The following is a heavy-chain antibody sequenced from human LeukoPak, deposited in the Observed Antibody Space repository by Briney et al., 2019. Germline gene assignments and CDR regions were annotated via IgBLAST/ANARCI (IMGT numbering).Heavy chain of an antibody. CDR3: ARTNSRDDYRDYEDY. Sequence: GGSLRLSCAASGFTFSSNDMSWVRQAPGKGLEWVSSISSSSSYIYYADSVKGRFTISRDNAKNSLYLQMNSLRAEDTAVYYCARTNSRDDYRDYEDYWGQGTLVTVFS. CDR2: ISSSSSYI. V-gene: IGHV3-21*01. J-gene: IGHJ4*02. CDR1: GFTFSSND. D-gene: IGHD4-17*01.